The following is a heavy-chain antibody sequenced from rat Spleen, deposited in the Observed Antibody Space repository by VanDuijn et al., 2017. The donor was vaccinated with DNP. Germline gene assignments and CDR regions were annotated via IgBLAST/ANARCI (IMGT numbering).Heavy chain of an antibody. CDR1: GFTFSNYY. V-gene: IGHV5-27*01. CDR3: TRADYGGAYWYFDF. J-gene: IGHJ1*01. CDR2: ISPRGSRT. D-gene: IGHD1-1*01. Sequence: EVQLVESGGGLVQPGRSLKLSCAASGFTFSNYYMAWVRQAPRKGLEWVAAISPRGSRTYYPDSMKGRFTISRDDAKTTLYLQMNSLRSEDTATYYCTRADYGGAYWYFDFWGPGTMVTVSS.